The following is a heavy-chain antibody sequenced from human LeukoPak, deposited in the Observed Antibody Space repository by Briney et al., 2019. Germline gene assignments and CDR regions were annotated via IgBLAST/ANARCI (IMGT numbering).Heavy chain of an antibody. V-gene: IGHV3-15*01. CDR1: GFTFSDYY. CDR3: TNRYDYFDY. Sequence: GGSLRLSCAASGFTFSDYYMSWIRQAPGKGLEWVGRIKIKTDGGTTDYAAPVKGRFTISRDDSKNTLYLQMNSLKTEDTAVYYCTNRYDYFDYWGQGTLVTVSS. J-gene: IGHJ4*02. D-gene: IGHD2-15*01. CDR2: IKIKTDGGTT.